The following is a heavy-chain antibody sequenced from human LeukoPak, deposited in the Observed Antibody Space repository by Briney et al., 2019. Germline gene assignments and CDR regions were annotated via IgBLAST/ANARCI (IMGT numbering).Heavy chain of an antibody. V-gene: IGHV3-21*01. D-gene: IGHD2-15*01. J-gene: IGHJ6*01. Sequence: PGGSLRLSCAASGFTFSSYTMNWVRQAPGKGLEWVSYISSSSSYIYYADSVKGRFTISRDNAENSLYLQMNSLRAEDTAVYYCARGSEGYCSGGGRYYGMDVWGQGTTVIVSS. CDR2: ISSSSSYI. CDR3: ARGSEGYCSGGGRYYGMDV. CDR1: GFTFSSYT.